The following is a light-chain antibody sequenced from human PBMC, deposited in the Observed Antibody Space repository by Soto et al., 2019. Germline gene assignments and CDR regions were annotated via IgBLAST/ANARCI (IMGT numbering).Light chain of an antibody. J-gene: IGKJ1*01. V-gene: IGKV1-39*01. Sequence: DLQMTQSPSSLSASVGDRVTITCRASQSITNYINWYQQKPGKAPKLLIYSASSLPSGVPSRFSGGGSGTDFTLSISSLQPDDSATYYCQKSYSTSWTFGQGTKVEIK. CDR2: SAS. CDR1: QSITNY. CDR3: QKSYSTSWT.